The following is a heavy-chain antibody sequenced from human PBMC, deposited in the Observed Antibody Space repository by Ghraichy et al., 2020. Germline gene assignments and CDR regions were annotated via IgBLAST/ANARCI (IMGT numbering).Heavy chain of an antibody. V-gene: IGHV4-59*08. CDR1: GGSISGYY. D-gene: IGHD1-26*01. Sequence: SETLSLTCTVSGGSISGYYWSWIRQSPEKGLEWIGYIFHTGSTNYNPSLKSRVTISVDTSKNQLSLKLNSVTAADTAVYYCARREAMWVGYFDYWGQGTLVTVSS. J-gene: IGHJ4*02. CDR2: IFHTGST. CDR3: ARREAMWVGYFDY.